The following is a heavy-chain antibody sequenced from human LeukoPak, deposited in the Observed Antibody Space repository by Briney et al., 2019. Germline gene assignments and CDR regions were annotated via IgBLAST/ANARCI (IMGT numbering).Heavy chain of an antibody. J-gene: IGHJ3*02. D-gene: IGHD2-15*01. CDR1: GYSFTSYW. V-gene: IGHV5-51*01. CDR2: VYPADSDT. Sequence: GESLKISCKGSGYSFTSYWIAWVRQMPGKGLELMGIVYPADSDTRYSPSFQGQVTISVDKSLSTAYLQWNSLKASDTAMFYCARRGYCSGDGCFSHAFDIWGQGTVVTVSS. CDR3: ARRGYCSGDGCFSHAFDI.